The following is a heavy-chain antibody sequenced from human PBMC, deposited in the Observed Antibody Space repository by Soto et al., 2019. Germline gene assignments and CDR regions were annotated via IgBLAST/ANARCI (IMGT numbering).Heavy chain of an antibody. J-gene: IGHJ4*02. CDR3: ARDFAYFDS. CDR1: GGSFKSGSYS. Sequence: SDTLSLTCTVSGGSFKSGSYSWSWIRQPPGEGLEWIGYVYHTGRTSYNPSLKSRVSISMDTSKNQFSLNLDSVTAADTAVYFCARDFAYFDSWGQGTLVTVSS. D-gene: IGHD3-3*01. CDR2: VYHTGRT. V-gene: IGHV4-61*01.